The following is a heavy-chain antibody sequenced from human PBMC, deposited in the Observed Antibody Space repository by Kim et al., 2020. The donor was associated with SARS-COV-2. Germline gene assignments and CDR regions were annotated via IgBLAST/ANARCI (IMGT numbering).Heavy chain of an antibody. J-gene: IGHJ6*02. CDR3: ARVGFDWLGYYGMDV. V-gene: IGHV4-59*01. D-gene: IGHD3-9*01. Sequence: PSLKSRVTISVDTSKNQFSLKLSSVTAADTAVYYCARVGFDWLGYYGMDVWGQGTTVTVSS.